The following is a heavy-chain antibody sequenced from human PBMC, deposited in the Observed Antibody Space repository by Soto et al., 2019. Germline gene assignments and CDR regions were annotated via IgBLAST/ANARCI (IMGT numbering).Heavy chain of an antibody. J-gene: IGHJ6*02. CDR3: AGVATTHYFYGMDF. CDR1: GGSFIGYY. CDR2: INHSGST. D-gene: IGHD5-12*01. V-gene: IGHV4-34*01. Sequence: SETLSLTCAVYGGSFIGYYWSWILQPPGKGLEWIGEINHSGSTNYNPSLKSRVTISVDTSKNQFSLKLSSVTAAVTAVYYCAGVATTHYFYGMDFWGQGTTVTVSS.